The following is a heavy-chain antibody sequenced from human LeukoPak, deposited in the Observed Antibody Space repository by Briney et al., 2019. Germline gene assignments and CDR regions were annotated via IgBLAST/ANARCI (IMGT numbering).Heavy chain of an antibody. Sequence: SETLSLTCTVSGGSISSYYWSWIRQPPGKGLEWIGYIYYSGGTNYNPSLKSRVTISVDTSKNQFSLKLSSVTAADTAVYYCARACGGDCYPHDAFDIWGQGTMVTVSS. V-gene: IGHV4-59*01. CDR3: ARACGGDCYPHDAFDI. J-gene: IGHJ3*02. CDR1: GGSISSYY. CDR2: IYYSGGT. D-gene: IGHD2-21*02.